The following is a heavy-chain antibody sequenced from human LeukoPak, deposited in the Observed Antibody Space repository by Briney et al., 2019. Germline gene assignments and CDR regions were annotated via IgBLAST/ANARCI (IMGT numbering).Heavy chain of an antibody. CDR2: ISGSGGST. V-gene: IGHV3-23*01. D-gene: IGHD3-22*01. Sequence: GGSLRLSCAASGFTFSNHAMSWVRQAPGKGLEWVSAISGSGGSTYYADSVKGRFTISRDNSKNTLYLQMNSLRAEDTAVYYCAKGSDYYLPPGSYHFDYWGQGTLVTVSS. CDR1: GFTFSNHA. CDR3: AKGSDYYLPPGSYHFDY. J-gene: IGHJ4*02.